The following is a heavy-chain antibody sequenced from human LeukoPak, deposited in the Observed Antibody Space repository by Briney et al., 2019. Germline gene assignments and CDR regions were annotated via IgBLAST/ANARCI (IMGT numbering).Heavy chain of an antibody. CDR2: INHSGST. D-gene: IGHD2-15*01. CDR3: AKEVRGQFCSGGTCPLYYYYYIDV. Sequence: PSETLSLTCAVYGGSFSGYYWSWIRQPPGKGLEWIGEINHSGSTNYNPSLKSRVTISVDTSKNQFSLKLSSVTAADTAVYYCAKEVRGQFCSGGTCPLYYYYYIDVWGKGITVTVPS. CDR1: GGSFSGYY. V-gene: IGHV4-34*01. J-gene: IGHJ6*03.